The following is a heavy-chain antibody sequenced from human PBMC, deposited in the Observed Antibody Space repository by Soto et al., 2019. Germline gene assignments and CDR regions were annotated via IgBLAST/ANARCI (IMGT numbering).Heavy chain of an antibody. CDR3: AKGRGGSGSLTPRVDF. CDR1: GFTFKNYP. J-gene: IGHJ4*02. D-gene: IGHD3-10*01. CDR2: ISGGGDTT. V-gene: IGHV3-23*01. Sequence: EVQLLESGGGLVQPGGSLRLSCAASGFTFKNYPMTWVRRAPGKGREWVSAISGGGDTTSYADSVKGRFTVSRDGSKNTLYLQMSSLRAEDTALYYCAKGRGGSGSLTPRVDFWGQGTLVTVSS.